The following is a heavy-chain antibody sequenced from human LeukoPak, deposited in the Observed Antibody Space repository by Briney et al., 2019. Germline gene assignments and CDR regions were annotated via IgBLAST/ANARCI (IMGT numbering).Heavy chain of an antibody. CDR2: IIPILGIA. CDR3: GRSLCPAGE. CDR1: GGTFSSYA. D-gene: IGHD1-14*01. J-gene: IGHJ4*01. Sequence: ASVNVACEASGGTFSSYAISWVRQAPGQGLEWMGRIIPILGIANYAQKFQGRVTITADKSTSTAYMELSSLRSEDTAVYYCGRSLCPAGEWGQGSLVTVSS. V-gene: IGHV1-69*04.